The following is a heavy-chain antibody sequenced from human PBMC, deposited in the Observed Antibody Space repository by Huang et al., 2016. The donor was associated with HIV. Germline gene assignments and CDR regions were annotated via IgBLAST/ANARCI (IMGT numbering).Heavy chain of an antibody. Sequence: EVLLLESGGGLVQPGGSLRLSCVASGFTFSSYAVSWVRQAPGKGLGCVSGSTDGINNRYYAHSVKGRFAGSRDDSTNTLYLQMNSLRAEDTAVYYCAKDADTSGYDVLGPFGSWGQGTLVTVSS. V-gene: IGHV3-23*01. CDR2: STDGINNR. D-gene: IGHD3-3*01. J-gene: IGHJ4*02. CDR1: GFTFSSYA. CDR3: AKDADTSGYDVLGPFGS.